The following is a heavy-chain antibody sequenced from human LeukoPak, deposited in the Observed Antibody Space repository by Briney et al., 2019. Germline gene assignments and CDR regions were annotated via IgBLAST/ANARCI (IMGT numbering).Heavy chain of an antibody. CDR2: IYTSGST. CDR1: GGSISSYY. V-gene: IGHV4-4*07. CDR3: ARAPRLGYYDSSGQVFDY. J-gene: IGHJ4*02. D-gene: IGHD3-22*01. Sequence: SETLSLTCTVSGGSISSYYWSWIRQPAGKGLEWIGRIYTSGSTNYNPSLKSRVTMSVDTSKNQFSLKLSSVTAADTAVYYCARAPRLGYYDSSGQVFDYWGQGTLVTVSS.